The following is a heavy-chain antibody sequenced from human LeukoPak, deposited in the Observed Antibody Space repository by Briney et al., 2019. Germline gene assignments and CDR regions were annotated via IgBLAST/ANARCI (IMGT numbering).Heavy chain of an antibody. Sequence: GESLKISCKGSGYSFSSYWIGWVRPMPGKGLEWIGIMYPGDSDIRYSPTFQGQVTISADKSINTAYLQWSSLKASDTAIYYCARRGMILTVDHWGQGTLVTVSS. CDR2: MYPGDSDI. D-gene: IGHD3-10*01. V-gene: IGHV5-51*01. J-gene: IGHJ4*02. CDR1: GYSFSSYW. CDR3: ARRGMILTVDH.